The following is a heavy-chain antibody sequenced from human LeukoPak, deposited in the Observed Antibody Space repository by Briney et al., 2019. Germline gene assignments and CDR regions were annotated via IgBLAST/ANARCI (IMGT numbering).Heavy chain of an antibody. CDR1: GFTFSRHW. CDR2: INNDGSST. CDR3: ARVKYYYDTTGSEDAFDI. V-gene: IGHV3-74*01. Sequence: PGGSLRLSCAASGFTFSRHWIHWVRQAPGKGLVWVSCINNDGSSTKYADSVKGRFTISRDNAMSTLYLQMNSLGAEDTAVYYCARVKYYYDTTGSEDAFDIWGQGTTVTVSS. D-gene: IGHD3-22*01. J-gene: IGHJ3*02.